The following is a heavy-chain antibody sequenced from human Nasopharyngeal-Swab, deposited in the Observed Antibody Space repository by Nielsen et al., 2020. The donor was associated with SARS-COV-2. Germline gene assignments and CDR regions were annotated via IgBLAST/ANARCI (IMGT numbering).Heavy chain of an antibody. V-gene: IGHV3-33*01. CDR2: IWYDGSNN. J-gene: IGHJ5*02. CDR1: GFTFSSYG. CDR3: ARDTVAGHNWFDR. Sequence: GESLKISCAASGFTFSSYGMHWVRQAPGKGLEWVAVIWYDGSNNYYADSVKGRFTISRDNSKNTLYLQMNSLRAEDTAVYYCARDTVAGHNWFDRWGQGTLVTVSS. D-gene: IGHD6-19*01.